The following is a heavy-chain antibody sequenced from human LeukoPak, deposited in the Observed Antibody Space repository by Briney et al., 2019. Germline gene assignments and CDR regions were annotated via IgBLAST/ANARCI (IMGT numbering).Heavy chain of an antibody. Sequence: ASVKVSCKASGYTFTGYYMHWVRQAPGQGLEWMGRINPNSGGTNYAQKFQGRVTMTKDTSISTAYTELSRLRSDDTAVYYGARQFSRYYYDSSGDYWGQGTLVTVSS. D-gene: IGHD3-22*01. CDR3: ARQFSRYYYDSSGDY. J-gene: IGHJ4*02. CDR2: INPNSGGT. V-gene: IGHV1-2*06. CDR1: GYTFTGYY.